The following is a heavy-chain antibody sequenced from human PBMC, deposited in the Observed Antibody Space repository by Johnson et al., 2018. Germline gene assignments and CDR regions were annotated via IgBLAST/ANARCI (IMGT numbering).Heavy chain of an antibody. CDR1: GFTFASYV. CDR3: AKGTPVLYDYYMDV. V-gene: IGHV3-30*18. Sequence: QVQLVESGGGVVQPGKSLRLSCVASGFTFASYVLHWVRRAPGKGMEWVAIISRDGTKKYYIDSVKGRFNISRDNSKNTLFLQMNTLRAEDTAVYYCAKGTPVLYDYYMDVWGKGTTVTVSS. CDR2: ISRDGTKK. J-gene: IGHJ6*03. D-gene: IGHD3-10*01.